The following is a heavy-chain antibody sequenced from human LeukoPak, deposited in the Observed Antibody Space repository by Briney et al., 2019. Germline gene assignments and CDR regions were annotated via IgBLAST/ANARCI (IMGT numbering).Heavy chain of an antibody. D-gene: IGHD3-22*01. CDR1: GGTFISYA. CDR3: ARTLYYYDSSGYYSFDY. V-gene: IGHV1-69*05. Sequence: SVKVSCKASGGTFISYAISWVRQAPGQGLEWMGRIIPIFGTANYAQKFQGRVTITTGESTSTAYMELSSLRSEDTAVYYCARTLYYYDSSGYYSFDYWGQGTLVTVSS. CDR2: IIPIFGTA. J-gene: IGHJ4*02.